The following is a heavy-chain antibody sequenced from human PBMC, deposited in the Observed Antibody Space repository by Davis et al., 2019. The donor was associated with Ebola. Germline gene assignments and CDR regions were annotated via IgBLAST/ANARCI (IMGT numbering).Heavy chain of an antibody. Sequence: GESLKIPCAASGFTFSSYWMNWVRQGPGKGLEWVANIKQDGSKKNYVDSVKDRFTISRDNAKNSLFLQMNNLRADDTAVYYCATELNGDAFDVWGRGTMVTVSS. V-gene: IGHV3-7*03. J-gene: IGHJ3*01. D-gene: IGHD1-1*01. CDR1: GFTFSSYW. CDR2: IKQDGSKK. CDR3: ATELNGDAFDV.